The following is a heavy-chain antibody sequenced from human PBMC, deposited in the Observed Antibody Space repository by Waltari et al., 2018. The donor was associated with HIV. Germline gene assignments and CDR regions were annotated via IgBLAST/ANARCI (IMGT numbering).Heavy chain of an antibody. CDR2: IIPIFGSP. V-gene: IGHV1-69*01. J-gene: IGHJ3*02. CDR1: GGTFSNSA. CDR3: ASASRDTAMGAFDI. D-gene: IGHD5-18*01. Sequence: QVQPVQSGAEVKKPGSSVKVSCKASGGTFSNSAINWVRQDPGQGLEWMGGIIPIFGSPNYAQKFQGRVTITADESTSTVYMKLSSLRSEDTAVYYCASASRDTAMGAFDIWGQGTMVTVSS.